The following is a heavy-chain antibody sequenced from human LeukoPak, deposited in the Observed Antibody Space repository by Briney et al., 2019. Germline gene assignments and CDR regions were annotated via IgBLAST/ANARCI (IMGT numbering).Heavy chain of an antibody. Sequence: GRSLRLSCAASKFTFTSYGMHWVRQAPGKGLEWVAVISYDGSNKYYADSVRGRFTISRDNSKNTLYLHMNSLRPEDTAVYYCAKSRHPYNWNGGAFFDYWGQGTLVTVSS. D-gene: IGHD1-20*01. CDR1: KFTFTSYG. J-gene: IGHJ4*02. V-gene: IGHV3-30*18. CDR2: ISYDGSNK. CDR3: AKSRHPYNWNGGAFFDY.